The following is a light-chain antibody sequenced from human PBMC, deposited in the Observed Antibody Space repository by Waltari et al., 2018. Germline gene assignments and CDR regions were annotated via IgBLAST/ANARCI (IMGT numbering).Light chain of an antibody. CDR1: QRVGRT. Sequence: IVLKPSPGTLPLSPGERATLSCRASQRVGRTLAWYQKRPGQAPMLLIYGASTRATAIPDRFSGRGSGTDFSLTISRLEPEVFAVYYCQHYVRLPVTFGQGTTVEIK. J-gene: IGKJ1*01. CDR3: QHYVRLPVT. V-gene: IGKV3-20*01. CDR2: GAS.